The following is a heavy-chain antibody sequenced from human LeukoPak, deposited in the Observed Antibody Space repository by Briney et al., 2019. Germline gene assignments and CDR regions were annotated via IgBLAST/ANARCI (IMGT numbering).Heavy chain of an antibody. CDR2: IYYSGST. J-gene: IGHJ3*02. V-gene: IGHV4-31*03. CDR1: GGSISSGGYY. Sequence: PSQTLSLTCTVSGGSISSGGYYWSWIRQHPGKGLEWIGYIYYSGSTYYNPSLKSRVTISVDTSKNQFSLKLSSVTAADTAVYYCARGGATTANNAFDIWGQGTMVTVSS. CDR3: ARGGATTANNAFDI. D-gene: IGHD1-26*01.